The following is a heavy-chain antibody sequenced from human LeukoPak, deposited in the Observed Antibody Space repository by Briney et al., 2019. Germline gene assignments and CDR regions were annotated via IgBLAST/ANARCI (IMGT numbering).Heavy chain of an antibody. D-gene: IGHD3-22*01. CDR1: GFTFSSYE. CDR2: ISSSGSTI. J-gene: IGHJ4*02. CDR3: AASPPYYYDSSGYYRLTSFDY. Sequence: PGGSLRLSCAASGFTFSSYEMNWVRQAPGKGLEWVSYISSSGSTIYYADPVKGRFTISRDNAKNTLYLQMNSLRAEDTAVYYCAASPPYYYDSSGYYRLTSFDYWGQGTLVTVSS. V-gene: IGHV3-48*03.